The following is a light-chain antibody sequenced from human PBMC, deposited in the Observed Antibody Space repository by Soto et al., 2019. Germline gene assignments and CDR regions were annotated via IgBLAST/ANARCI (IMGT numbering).Light chain of an antibody. CDR1: SSNIGSNT. V-gene: IGLV1-44*01. CDR2: SNN. J-gene: IGLJ1*01. CDR3: AAWDDSLNGYV. Sequence: QSVLTQPPSASGTPGQRVTISCSGSSSNIGSNTVNWYQQLPGTAPKLLIYSNNQPPSGVPDRFSGSKSGTSASLAIRGLQSEDEDDYYCAAWDDSLNGYVFGTGTKLTVL.